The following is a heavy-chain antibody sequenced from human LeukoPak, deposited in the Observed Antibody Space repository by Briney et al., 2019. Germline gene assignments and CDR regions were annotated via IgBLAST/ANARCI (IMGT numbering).Heavy chain of an antibody. CDR2: IIPILGIA. J-gene: IGHJ6*03. CDR1: RGTFSSYT. D-gene: IGHD2-2*01. CDR3: ARDYTSYPSYYYYYMDV. Sequence: GASVKVSCKASRGTFSSYTISWVRQAPGQGLEWMGRIIPILGIANYAQKFQGRVTITADKSTSTAYMELSSLRSEDTAVYYCARDYTSYPSYYYYYMDVWGKGTTVTVSS. V-gene: IGHV1-69*04.